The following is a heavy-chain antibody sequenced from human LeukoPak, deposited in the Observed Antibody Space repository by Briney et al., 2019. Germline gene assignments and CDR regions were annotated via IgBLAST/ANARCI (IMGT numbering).Heavy chain of an antibody. CDR2: IYYSGST. Sequence: PSETLSLTCTVSGGSISSSSYYWGWIRQPPGKGLEWIGSIYYSGSTYYNPSLKSRITMSVDTSKNQFSLKLTSVTAADTAVYYCARAVTMVRGVIYYGMDLWGQGTTVTVSS. CDR1: GGSISSSSYY. V-gene: IGHV4-39*01. D-gene: IGHD3-10*01. J-gene: IGHJ6*02. CDR3: ARAVTMVRGVIYYGMDL.